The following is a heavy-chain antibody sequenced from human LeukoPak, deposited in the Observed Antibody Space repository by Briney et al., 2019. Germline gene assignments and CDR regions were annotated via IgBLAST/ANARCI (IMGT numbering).Heavy chain of an antibody. J-gene: IGHJ4*02. Sequence: SETLSLTCTVSRGSISSSSYYWGWIRQPPGKGLEWIGSIYYSGSTYYHPSLKSRFTMSVDTSKNQFSLKLSSVTAADTAVFYCARSPTWYYFDYWGQGALVTVSS. CDR3: ARSPTWYYFDY. CDR2: IYYSGST. D-gene: IGHD2-8*01. V-gene: IGHV4-39*01. CDR1: RGSISSSSYY.